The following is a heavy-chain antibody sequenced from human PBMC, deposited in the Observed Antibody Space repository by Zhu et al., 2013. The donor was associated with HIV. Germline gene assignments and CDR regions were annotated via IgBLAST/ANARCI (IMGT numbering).Heavy chain of an antibody. CDR3: ARGIPYYDSSGYLGAFDI. CDR2: IYYSGSS. D-gene: IGHD3-22*01. V-gene: IGHV4-61*01. CDR1: GGSVSSGSYY. Sequence: VQLQESGPGLVKPSETLSLTCTVSGGSVSSGSYYWSWIRQPPGKGLEWIAYIYYSGSSIYNPSLKSRVTISVDTSKNQFSLKLSSVTAADTAVYYCARGIPYYDSSGYLGAFDIWGQGTMVTVSS. J-gene: IGHJ3*02.